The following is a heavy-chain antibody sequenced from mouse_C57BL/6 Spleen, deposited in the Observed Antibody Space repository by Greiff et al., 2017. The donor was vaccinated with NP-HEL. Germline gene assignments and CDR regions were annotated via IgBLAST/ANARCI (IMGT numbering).Heavy chain of an antibody. CDR1: GYTFTDYY. Sequence: EVQLQQSGPELVKPGASVKISCKASGYTFTDYYMNWVKQSHGKSLEWIGDINPNNGGTSYNQKFKGKATLTVDKSSSTAYMELRSLTSEDSAVYYCARTYYEGLRFDYWGQGTTLTVSS. V-gene: IGHV1-26*01. D-gene: IGHD2-10*01. CDR2: INPNNGGT. CDR3: ARTYYEGLRFDY. J-gene: IGHJ2*01.